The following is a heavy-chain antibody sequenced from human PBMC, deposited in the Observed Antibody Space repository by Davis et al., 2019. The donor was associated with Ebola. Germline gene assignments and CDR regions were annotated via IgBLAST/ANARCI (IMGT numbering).Heavy chain of an antibody. V-gene: IGHV5-51*01. J-gene: IGHJ6*02. Sequence: KVSCKDFGFTFTNYWIAWVRQMPGKGLECMGVIYPRDSDTRYSPSFQGQVTISADKSISTAYLQWSSLKASDTAMYYCARHARYYGSGSQVYYYYGMDVWGQGTTVTVSS. D-gene: IGHD3-10*01. CDR2: IYPRDSDT. CDR1: GFTFTNYW. CDR3: ARHARYYGSGSQVYYYYGMDV.